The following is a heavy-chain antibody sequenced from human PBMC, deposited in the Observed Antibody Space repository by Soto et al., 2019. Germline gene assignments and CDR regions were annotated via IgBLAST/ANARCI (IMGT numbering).Heavy chain of an antibody. J-gene: IGHJ5*02. V-gene: IGHV1-69*01. D-gene: IGHD2-2*01. CDR3: ARDEVTADPAEVDFDP. Sequence: QVQLVQSGAEVKKPGSSVKVSCKASGGTVSSYAISWVRQAPGQGLEWMGGIIPIFGTANYAQKFQGRVTITADESKSTAYMELRRLKYEDTAVYYCARDEVTADPAEVDFDPWGHGTLVTVSS. CDR2: IIPIFGTA. CDR1: GGTVSSYA.